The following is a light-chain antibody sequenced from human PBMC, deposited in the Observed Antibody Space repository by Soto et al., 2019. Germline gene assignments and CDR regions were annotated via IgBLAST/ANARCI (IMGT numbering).Light chain of an antibody. CDR1: SSDVGGYNY. J-gene: IGLJ3*02. V-gene: IGLV2-14*01. Sequence: QSALTQPASVSGSPGQSITISCTGTSSDVGGYNYVSWYQQHPGKAPKLMIYEVSNRPSGVSNRFSGSKSGNTASLTISGLQAEDEADYYCSSYTRSSTPGVFGGGTKLTVL. CDR2: EVS. CDR3: SSYTRSSTPGV.